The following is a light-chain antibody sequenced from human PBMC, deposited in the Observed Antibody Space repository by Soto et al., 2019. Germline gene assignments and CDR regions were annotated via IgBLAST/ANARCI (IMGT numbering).Light chain of an antibody. J-gene: IGLJ2*01. Sequence: QSVLTQPPSASGTPGQRVTISCSGSNSNIGKNAVNWLQQLPGTAPKVLMYRDNQRPAGVPDRFSGSKSGTSASLAISRLQSEDEGDYYGAVWDDSLYGVAVGGGTKPTV. CDR1: NSNIGKNA. CDR3: AVWDDSLYGVA. CDR2: RDN. V-gene: IGLV1-44*01.